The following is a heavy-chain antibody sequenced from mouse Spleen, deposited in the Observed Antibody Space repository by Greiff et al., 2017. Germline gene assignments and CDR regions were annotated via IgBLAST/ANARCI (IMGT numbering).Heavy chain of an antibody. Sequence: VKLMESGAELVRPGASVTLSCKASGYTFTDYEMHWVKQTPVHGLEWIGAIDPETGGTAYNQKFKGKAILTADKSSSTAYMELRSLTSEDSAVYYCTRCYYSYDDGTGYYAMDYWGQGTSVTVSS. J-gene: IGHJ4*01. V-gene: IGHV1-15*01. CDR1: GYTFTDYE. CDR3: TRCYYSYDDGTGYYAMDY. D-gene: IGHD2-12*01. CDR2: IDPETGGT.